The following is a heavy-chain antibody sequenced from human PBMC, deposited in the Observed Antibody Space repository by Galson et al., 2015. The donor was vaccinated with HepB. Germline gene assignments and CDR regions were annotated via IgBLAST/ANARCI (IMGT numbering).Heavy chain of an antibody. CDR2: ISGDGGLT. CDR1: GFTFSNSA. D-gene: IGHD3-10*01. J-gene: IGHJ4*02. Sequence: LRLSCAASGFTFSNSAMSWVRQAPGKELEWVSTISGDGGLTYYADSVKGRFTISRDNSKNTLYLQMNSLRAEDTAVYSCAKEASYYYASGVDYWGQGTLVTVSS. CDR3: AKEASYYYASGVDY. V-gene: IGHV3-23*01.